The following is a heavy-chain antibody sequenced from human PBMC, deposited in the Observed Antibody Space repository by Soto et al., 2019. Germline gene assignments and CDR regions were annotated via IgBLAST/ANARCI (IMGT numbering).Heavy chain of an antibody. Sequence: QVQLQESGPGLVKPSETLSLTCTVSGGSITSYYWSWIRQSPGKGLESIGYIHYTGATNYNPSLKRRFTMSVDTSKNQFSLKLSSVTAADADVYYCARLRYRAYYVNYHLDYWGQGAVVTVSS. D-gene: IGHD1-7*01. CDR3: ARLRYRAYYVNYHLDY. V-gene: IGHV4-59*08. J-gene: IGHJ4*02. CDR2: IHYTGAT. CDR1: GGSITSYY.